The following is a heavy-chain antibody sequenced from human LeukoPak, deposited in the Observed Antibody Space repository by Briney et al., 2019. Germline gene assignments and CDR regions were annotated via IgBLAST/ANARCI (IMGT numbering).Heavy chain of an antibody. V-gene: IGHV3-48*01. CDR2: ISSSSSTI. CDR3: ARDAGYYYASGSYYDY. CDR1: GFTFSSYS. D-gene: IGHD3-10*01. J-gene: IGHJ4*02. Sequence: GGSLRLSCAASGFTFSSYSMNWVRQAPGKGLEWVSYISSSSSTIYYADSVKGRFTISRDNAKNSLYLQTNSLRAEDTAVYFCARDAGYYYASGSYYDYWGQGTLVTVSS.